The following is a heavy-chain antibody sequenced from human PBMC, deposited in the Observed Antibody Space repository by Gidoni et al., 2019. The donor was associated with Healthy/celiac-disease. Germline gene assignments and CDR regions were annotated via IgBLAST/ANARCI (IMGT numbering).Heavy chain of an antibody. J-gene: IGHJ3*02. Sequence: QVQLVQSGAEVQKPWASVKVSCKASGYTFTRYDLNWVRQATGQGLEWMGWMNPNSGNTGYAQKFQGRVTMTRNTSISTAYMELSSLRSEDTAVYYCARGGYVLRFLEWLLDAFDIWGQGTMVTVSS. CDR3: ARGGYVLRFLEWLLDAFDI. CDR1: GYTFTRYD. V-gene: IGHV1-8*01. CDR2: MNPNSGNT. D-gene: IGHD3-3*01.